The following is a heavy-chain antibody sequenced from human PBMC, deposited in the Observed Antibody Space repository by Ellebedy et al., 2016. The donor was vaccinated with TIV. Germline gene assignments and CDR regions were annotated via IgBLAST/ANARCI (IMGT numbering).Heavy chain of an antibody. CDR2: VYYRGTT. V-gene: IGHV4-59*08. J-gene: IGHJ4*01. D-gene: IGHD1-26*01. CDR1: DGSLNTYY. CDR3: ARLVGSFYEFDY. Sequence: MPSETLSLTCTFSDGSLNTYYGSCIRQLPGKGLEWNGYVYYRGTTNYNPSLESRVTVSVDMSKNQFSLRLTSVTAADTGVYYCARLVGSFYEFDYWGHGILVTVSS.